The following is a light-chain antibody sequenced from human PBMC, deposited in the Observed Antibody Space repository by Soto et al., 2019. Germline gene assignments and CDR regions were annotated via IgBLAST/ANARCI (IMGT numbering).Light chain of an antibody. CDR2: EGTGGIVG. J-gene: IGLJ2*01. Sequence: QAVLTQPPSASASLGASVTLTCTLSSGYSNYKVDWYQQRPGKGPRFVMREGTGGIVGSKGDGIPDRFSVLGSGLNRYLTIKNIQEEDESDYHCGADHGSGSNFVYLVFGGGTKLTVL. V-gene: IGLV9-49*01. CDR1: SGYSNYK. CDR3: GADHGSGSNFVYLV.